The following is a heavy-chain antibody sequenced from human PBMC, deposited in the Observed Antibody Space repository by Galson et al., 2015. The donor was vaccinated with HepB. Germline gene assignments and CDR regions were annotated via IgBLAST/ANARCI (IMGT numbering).Heavy chain of an antibody. CDR2: FDPEDGET. CDR1: GYTLTELS. V-gene: IGHV1-24*01. D-gene: IGHD6-19*01. J-gene: IGHJ4*02. CDR3: ATGYSSGWRFFLFDY. Sequence: SVKVSCKVSGYTLTELSMHWVRQAPGKGLEWMGGFDPEDGETIYAQKFQGRVTMTEDTSTDTAYMELSSLRSEDTAVYYCATGYSSGWRFFLFDYWGQGTLVTVSS.